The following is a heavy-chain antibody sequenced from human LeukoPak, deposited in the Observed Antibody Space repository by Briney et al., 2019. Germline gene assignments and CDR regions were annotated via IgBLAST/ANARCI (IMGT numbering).Heavy chain of an antibody. J-gene: IGHJ4*02. CDR3: ARVRYGSGTYHESPSFDY. CDR1: GYTFPTYA. V-gene: IGHV1-18*04. Sequence: GASVKVSCKASGYTFPTYAITWVRQAPAQGLELMGRIRVYNGNTNYAQKLQGRVTMTTDTSTSTAYMELRSLISDDTAFYYCARVRYGSGTYHESPSFDYWGQGTLVTVSS. D-gene: IGHD3-10*01. CDR2: IRVYNGNT.